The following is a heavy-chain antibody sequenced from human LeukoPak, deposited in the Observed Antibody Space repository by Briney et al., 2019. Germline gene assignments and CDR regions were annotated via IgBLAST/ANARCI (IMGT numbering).Heavy chain of an antibody. CDR1: GYTFTDYY. CDR3: ARDHCTSSGCYEYYYYGVDV. V-gene: IGHV1-2*02. J-gene: IGHJ6*02. CDR2: INPNSGGT. Sequence: ASVKVSCKASGYTFTDYYIKWVRQAPGQGLEWLGWINPNSGGTNSAQKFQGRVTMTRDTSVSTAYMELSRLRSDDTAVYYCARDHCTSSGCYEYYYYGVDVWGQGTTVTVSS. D-gene: IGHD2-2*01.